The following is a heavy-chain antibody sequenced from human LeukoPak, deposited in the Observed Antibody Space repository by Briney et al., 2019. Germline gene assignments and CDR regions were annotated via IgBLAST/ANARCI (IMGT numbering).Heavy chain of an antibody. D-gene: IGHD2-15*01. V-gene: IGHV1-2*02. CDR1: GYTFTGYY. J-gene: IGHJ5*02. CDR2: INPNSGGT. Sequence: ASVKVSCKASGYTFTGYYMHWVRQAPGQGLERMGWINPNSGGTNYAQKFQGRVTMTRDTSISTAYMELSRLRSDDTAVYYYARDLGYCSGGSCYGWFDPWGQGTLVTVSS. CDR3: ARDLGYCSGGSCYGWFDP.